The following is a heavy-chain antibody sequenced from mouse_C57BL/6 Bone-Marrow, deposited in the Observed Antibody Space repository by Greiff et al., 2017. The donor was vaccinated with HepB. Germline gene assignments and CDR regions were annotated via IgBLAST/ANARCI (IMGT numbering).Heavy chain of an antibody. CDR1: GFSLTSYG. CDR2: IWSGGST. CDR3: ARADYGNYVGY. J-gene: IGHJ2*01. V-gene: IGHV2-2*01. Sequence: VKLVESGPGLVQPSQSLSITCTASGFSLTSYGVHWVRQSPGKGLEWLGVIWSGGSTDYNAAFISRLSISTDNSKSQVFFRMNSLQADDTAIYYCARADYGNYVGYWGQGTTLTVSS. D-gene: IGHD2-1*01.